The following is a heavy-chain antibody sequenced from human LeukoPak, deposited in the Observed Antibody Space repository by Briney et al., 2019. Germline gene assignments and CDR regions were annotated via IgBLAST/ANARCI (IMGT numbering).Heavy chain of an antibody. Sequence: GGSLRLSCAASGFTFSSFSMNWVRQAPGKGLEWVSYISSSSSTIYYADSVKGRFTISRDNAKNSLYLQMNSLRAEDTAVYYCARERPIKPFDYWGQGTLVTVSS. J-gene: IGHJ4*02. CDR2: ISSSSSTI. V-gene: IGHV3-48*01. CDR1: GFTFSSFS. CDR3: ARERPIKPFDY. D-gene: IGHD3-3*01.